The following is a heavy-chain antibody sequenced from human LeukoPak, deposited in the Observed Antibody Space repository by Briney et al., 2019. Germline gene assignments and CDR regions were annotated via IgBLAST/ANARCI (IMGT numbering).Heavy chain of an antibody. V-gene: IGHV3-74*01. CDR3: ARDRGYGLDY. D-gene: IGHD4-17*01. J-gene: IGHJ4*02. CDR2: IKSDGSST. Sequence: GGSLRLSCAASGFTFRSYWMHWVRQAPGKGLVWVSHIKSDGSSTNYADSVKGRFTISRDNAKNTLYLQMNSLRAEDTAVYYCARDRGYGLDYWGQGTPVTVSS. CDR1: GFTFRSYW.